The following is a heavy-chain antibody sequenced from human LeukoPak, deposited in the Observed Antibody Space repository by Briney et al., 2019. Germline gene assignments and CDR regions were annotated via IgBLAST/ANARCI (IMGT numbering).Heavy chain of an antibody. J-gene: IGHJ3*02. D-gene: IGHD5-24*01. CDR2: IRYDGSNK. V-gene: IGHV3-30*02. Sequence: PGGSLRLSCAASGFTFSSYGMHWVRQAPGKGLEWVAFIRYDGSNKYYADSVKGRFTISRDNSKNTLYLQMNSLRAEDTAVYYCAKDRRMAKISGAFDIWGQGTMVTVSS. CDR1: GFTFSSYG. CDR3: AKDRRMAKISGAFDI.